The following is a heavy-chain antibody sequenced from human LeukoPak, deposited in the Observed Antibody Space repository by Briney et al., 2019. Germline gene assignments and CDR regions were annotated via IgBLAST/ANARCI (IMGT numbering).Heavy chain of an antibody. Sequence: PGGSLRLSCAASGFTFSSYGMHWVRQAPGKGLEWVAVIWYDGSNKYYADSVKGRFTISRDNSKNTLYLQMNSLRAEDTAVYYCARDGTIVVVPAAAPDYWGQGPLVTVSS. J-gene: IGHJ4*02. V-gene: IGHV3-33*01. CDR3: ARDGTIVVVPAAAPDY. CDR2: IWYDGSNK. CDR1: GFTFSSYG. D-gene: IGHD2-2*01.